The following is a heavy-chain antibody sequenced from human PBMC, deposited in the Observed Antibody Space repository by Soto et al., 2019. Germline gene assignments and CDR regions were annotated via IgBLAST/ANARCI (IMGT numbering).Heavy chain of an antibody. CDR3: ARAPLPSFSGGTCTPWWYDP. CDR1: GYTFTNYG. CDR2: ISVNNGYT. Sequence: VASVKVSCKASGYTFTNYGITWVRQAPGQGLEWMGWISVNNGYTNYEQKLQGRVAMTTDTSTSTAYMELRSLRFDDTAVYFCARAPLPSFSGGTCTPWWYDPWGQGTLVTVSS. V-gene: IGHV1-18*01. D-gene: IGHD2-15*01. J-gene: IGHJ5*02.